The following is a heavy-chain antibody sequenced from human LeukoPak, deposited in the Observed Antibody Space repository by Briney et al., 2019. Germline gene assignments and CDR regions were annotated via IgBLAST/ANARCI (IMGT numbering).Heavy chain of an antibody. Sequence: GGSLRLSCAASGFTFSNYGMHWVRQAPGKGLEWVALISYDGSNKYYADSVKGRFTISRDNSKNTLYLQMISLRAEDTAVYYCANYGSVSYFAYWGQGTLVTASS. CDR2: ISYDGSNK. D-gene: IGHD3-10*01. CDR3: ANYGSVSYFAY. J-gene: IGHJ4*02. V-gene: IGHV3-30*18. CDR1: GFTFSNYG.